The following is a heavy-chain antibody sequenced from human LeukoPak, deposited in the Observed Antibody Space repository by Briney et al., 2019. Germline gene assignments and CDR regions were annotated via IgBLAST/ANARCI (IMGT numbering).Heavy chain of an antibody. CDR2: IYSDGST. J-gene: IGHJ4*02. CDR1: GFTFSSYA. CDR3: ARDLTSYDYVWDY. Sequence: GGSLRLSCAASGFTFSSYAMSWVRQAPGKGLEWVSLIYSDGSTYYADSVKGRFTISRDTSKNTLYLQMNNLRAEDTAVYYCARDLTSYDYVWDYWGQGTLVTVSS. V-gene: IGHV3-66*01. D-gene: IGHD3-16*01.